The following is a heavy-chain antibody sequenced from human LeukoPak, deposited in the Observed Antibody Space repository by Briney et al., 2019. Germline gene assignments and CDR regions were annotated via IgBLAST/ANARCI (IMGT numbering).Heavy chain of an antibody. V-gene: IGHV3-74*01. D-gene: IGHD6-13*01. CDR3: SRTEAAAGQSFDY. CDR2: NTGDGSGT. CDR1: GFTFFNTYW. J-gene: IGHJ4*02. Sequence: PGGSLRLSCAASGFTFFNTYWIHWVRLAPGKGLVWVSHNTGDGSGTRYADSVKGRYTISRDNAKNTVYLQLNSLRAEDTAVYFCSRTEAAAGQSFDYWGRGTLVTVSS.